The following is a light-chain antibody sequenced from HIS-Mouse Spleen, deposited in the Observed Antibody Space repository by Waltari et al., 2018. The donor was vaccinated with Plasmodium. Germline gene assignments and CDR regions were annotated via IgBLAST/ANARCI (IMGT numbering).Light chain of an antibody. V-gene: IGLV3-10*01. CDR1: ALPNKS. Sequence: SYELTQPPSVSVSPGQPARLTCSGDALPNKSPSWYQQKSGKAPVLVMYEDSKRPSGIPERFSGSSSGTMATLTISGAQVEDEADYYCYSTDSSGNHRVFGGGTKLTVL. CDR3: YSTDSSGNHRV. J-gene: IGLJ3*02. CDR2: EDS.